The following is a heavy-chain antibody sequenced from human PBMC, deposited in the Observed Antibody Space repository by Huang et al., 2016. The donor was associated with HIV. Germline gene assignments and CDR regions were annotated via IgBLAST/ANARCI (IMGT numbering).Heavy chain of an antibody. CDR3: ARGGGIQLWLLGYYYMDV. CDR1: GYTFSSFG. CDR2: ISVYNGNT. J-gene: IGHJ6*03. D-gene: IGHD5-18*01. V-gene: IGHV1-18*01. Sequence: QVQLVQSGAEVKKPGASVKVSCKASGYTFSSFGISWVRQAPGQGLEWVGWISVYNGNTKFAHKFQGRLTMTTDTSTSTAYMELRSLRSDDTAVYYCARGGGIQLWLLGYYYMDVWGNGTTVTVSS.